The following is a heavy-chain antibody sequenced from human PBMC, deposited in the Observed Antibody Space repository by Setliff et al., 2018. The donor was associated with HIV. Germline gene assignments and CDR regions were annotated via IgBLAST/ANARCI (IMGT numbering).Heavy chain of an antibody. Sequence: ASVKVSCKASGYTISTSGISWVRQAPGQGLEWMGWISINNGNSNYGQQFQGRVTMTTDTSTNTAYMELRSLRSDDTAVYYCARLQHAVVYSFEWFLMDFWGQGTLVTVSS. V-gene: IGHV1-18*01. CDR3: ARLQHAVVYSFEWFLMDF. CDR1: GYTISTSG. D-gene: IGHD3-3*01. J-gene: IGHJ4*02. CDR2: ISINNGNS.